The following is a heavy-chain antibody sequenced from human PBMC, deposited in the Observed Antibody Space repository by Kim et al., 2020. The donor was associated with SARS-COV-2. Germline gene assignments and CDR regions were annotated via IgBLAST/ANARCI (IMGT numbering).Heavy chain of an antibody. CDR3: AKEKNEGDIHSSPSD. CDR1: GFTFSNFG. J-gene: IGHJ4*02. V-gene: IGHV3-30*18. D-gene: IGHD5-18*01. CDR2: ISYYGTGQ. Sequence: GGSLRLSCAASGFTFSNFGMHWVRQAPGKGLEWVALISYYGTGQYYADSVKGRFTVSRDNTNNTVFLQMSSLRAEDTAVYYCAKEKNEGDIHSSPSDWGQGTLVTVPS.